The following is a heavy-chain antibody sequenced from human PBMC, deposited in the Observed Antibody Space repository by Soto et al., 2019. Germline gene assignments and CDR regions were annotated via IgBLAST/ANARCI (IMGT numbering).Heavy chain of an antibody. D-gene: IGHD5-18*01. CDR1: GGSISNGNW. Sequence: SEPPSHTEGVSGGSISNGNWWSWIRQYPGQGLEWIGEIYHSGTTNYNPSLKGRVTISVDKSKNQFSLEVNSVTAADTAVYYCARDHPHSYGVYYFDYWGQGTPVTVSS. CDR2: IYHSGTT. J-gene: IGHJ4*02. CDR3: ARDHPHSYGVYYFDY. V-gene: IGHV4-4*02.